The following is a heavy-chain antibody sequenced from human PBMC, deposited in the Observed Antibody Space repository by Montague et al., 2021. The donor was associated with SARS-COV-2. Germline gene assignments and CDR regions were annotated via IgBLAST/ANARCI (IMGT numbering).Heavy chain of an antibody. V-gene: IGHV4-59*01. J-gene: IGHJ5*01. Sequence: SETLSLTCTVSGDSISNYYWSWIRQPPGKGLEWIGYIYYSGSTNYNPSLKSRVTISVDTSKNQFSLKLSSVTAADTAVYYCGRLGYSTSTVDSWGHGTLVSVSS. CDR2: IYYSGST. D-gene: IGHD6-6*01. CDR3: GRLGYSTSTVDS. CDR1: GDSISNYY.